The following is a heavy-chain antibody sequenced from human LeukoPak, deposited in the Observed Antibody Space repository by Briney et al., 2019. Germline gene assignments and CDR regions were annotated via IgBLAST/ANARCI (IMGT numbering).Heavy chain of an antibody. Sequence: ASVKVSCKASGYIFSIYAIIWVRQAPGQGLEFMGWISPNTGTPTYAQGFTGRFVFSLDTSVSTAYLQISSLKAEDTAVYYCARDYTLTVGTTTYFQHWGQGTLVTVSS. D-gene: IGHD1-26*01. V-gene: IGHV7-4-1*02. CDR3: ARDYTLTVGTTTYFQH. J-gene: IGHJ1*01. CDR1: GYIFSIYA. CDR2: ISPNTGTP.